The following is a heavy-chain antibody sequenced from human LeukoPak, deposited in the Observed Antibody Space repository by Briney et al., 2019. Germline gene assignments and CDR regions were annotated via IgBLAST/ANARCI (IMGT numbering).Heavy chain of an antibody. CDR1: GGCISSSSYY. J-gene: IGHJ6*03. D-gene: IGHD2/OR15-2a*01. Sequence: SETLSLTCTVSGGCISSSSYYWGWIRQPPGKGLEWIGSIYYSGSTYYNPSLKSRVTISVDTSKNQFSLKLSSVTAADTAVYYCARDTSPMDVWGKGTTVTVSS. CDR2: IYYSGST. V-gene: IGHV4-39*07. CDR3: ARDTSPMDV.